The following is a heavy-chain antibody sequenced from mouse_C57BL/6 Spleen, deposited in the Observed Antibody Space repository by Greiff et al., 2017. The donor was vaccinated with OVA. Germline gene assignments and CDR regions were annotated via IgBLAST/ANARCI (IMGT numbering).Heavy chain of an antibody. CDR3: ARHSDYDGDY. J-gene: IGHJ2*01. V-gene: IGHV5-6*01. D-gene: IGHD2-4*01. CDR2: ISSGGSYT. Sequence: EVQLVESGGDLVKPGGSLKLSCAASGFTFSSYGMSWVRQTPDKRLEWVATISSGGSYTYYPDSVKGRFTISRDNAKNTLYLQMSSLKSEDTAMYYCARHSDYDGDYWGQGTTLTVSS. CDR1: GFTFSSYG.